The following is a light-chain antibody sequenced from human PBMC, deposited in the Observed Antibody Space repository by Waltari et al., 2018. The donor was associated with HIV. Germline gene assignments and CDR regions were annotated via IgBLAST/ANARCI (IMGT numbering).Light chain of an antibody. V-gene: IGLV2-14*03. Sequence: QSALTPPASVSGPPGPSITISCTGTTNDVGTYNYVSLYQHYPGNAPKLIIYDGTYRPSGVSDRFSGSKSGNTASLTISGLQAEDEADYYCASYAASLTRVFGGGTKLTVL. CDR3: ASYAASLTRV. CDR2: DGT. CDR1: TNDVGTYNY. J-gene: IGLJ3*02.